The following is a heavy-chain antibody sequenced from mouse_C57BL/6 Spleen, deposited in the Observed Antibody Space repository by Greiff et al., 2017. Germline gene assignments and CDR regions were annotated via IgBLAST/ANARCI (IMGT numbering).Heavy chain of an antibody. V-gene: IGHV1-82*01. CDR3: ARENDGDYVGY. Sequence: QVQLQQSGPELVKPGASVKISCKASGYAFSSSWMNWVKQRPGKGLEWIGRIYPGDGDTNYNGKFKGKATLTADKSSSTAYMQLSSLTSEDSAVYFCARENDGDYVGYWGQGTTLTVSS. CDR1: GYAFSSSW. CDR2: IYPGDGDT. D-gene: IGHD2-3*01. J-gene: IGHJ2*01.